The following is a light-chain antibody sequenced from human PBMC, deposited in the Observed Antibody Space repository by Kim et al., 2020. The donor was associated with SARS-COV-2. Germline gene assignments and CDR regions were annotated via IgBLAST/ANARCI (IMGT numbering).Light chain of an antibody. J-gene: IGKJ1*01. CDR3: QQYKNWPPWT. V-gene: IGKV3-15*01. Sequence: IVVTQSPATLSLSPGEGVTLSCKANQSLSNNLAWYQQKPGQPPRLLIYDASTRATGIPARFSGSGSGTEFTLTISSLQSEDFAIYYCQQYKNWPPWTFGQGTKLEI. CDR2: DAS. CDR1: QSLSNN.